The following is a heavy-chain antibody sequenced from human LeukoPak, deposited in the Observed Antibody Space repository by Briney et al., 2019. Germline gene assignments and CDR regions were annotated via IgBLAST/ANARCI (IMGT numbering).Heavy chain of an antibody. V-gene: IGHV3-48*02. D-gene: IGHD7-27*01. J-gene: IGHJ4*02. CDR3: ARELLTGDLDY. Sequence: PGGSLRLSCAASGFTFSSYNMNWVRQAPGKGLEWISYITTSSSEIYYADSVKGRFTISRDNAKNSLYLQMYSLRDEDTAVYYCARELLTGDLDYWGQGTLVTVSS. CDR2: ITTSSSEI. CDR1: GFTFSSYN.